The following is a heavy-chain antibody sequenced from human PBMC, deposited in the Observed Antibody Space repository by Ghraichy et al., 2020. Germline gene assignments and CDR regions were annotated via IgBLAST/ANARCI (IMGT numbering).Heavy chain of an antibody. J-gene: IGHJ5*02. D-gene: IGHD3-9*01. Sequence: SETLSLTCTVSGGSISGGSYYWSWIRQHPGGGLEWLGYIYFSGSTYYNPSFRSRLTISLDTSKNQFSLKLNSWTAAYTAVYYCAKVPMEEYAILTANYFDHSGPGPLVTVSS. CDR3: AKVPMEEYAILTANYFDH. CDR1: GGSISGGSYY. CDR2: IYFSGST. V-gene: IGHV4-31*03.